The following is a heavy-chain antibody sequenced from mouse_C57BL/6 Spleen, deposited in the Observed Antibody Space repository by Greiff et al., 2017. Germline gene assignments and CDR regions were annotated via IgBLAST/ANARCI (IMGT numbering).Heavy chain of an antibody. CDR3: ARRHYGSSWYFDV. D-gene: IGHD1-1*01. CDR1: GYTFTSYW. Sequence: QVQLQQPGAELVRPGSSVKLSCKASGYTFTSYWMHWVKQRPIQGLEWIGNIDPSDSETHYNQKFKDKATLTVDKSSSTAYMQLSSLTSEDSAVYYCARRHYGSSWYFDVWGTGTTVTVCS. J-gene: IGHJ1*03. CDR2: IDPSDSET. V-gene: IGHV1-52*01.